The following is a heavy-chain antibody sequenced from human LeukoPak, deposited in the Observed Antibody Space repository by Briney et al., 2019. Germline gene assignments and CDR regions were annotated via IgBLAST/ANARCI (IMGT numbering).Heavy chain of an antibody. J-gene: IGHJ4*02. CDR3: ARDSVRHLDY. D-gene: IGHD5/OR15-5a*01. CDR2: ITSSSTYI. V-gene: IGHV3-21*01. Sequence: GGSLRLSCVVSGFTFSGYTMNWVRQAPGKGLEWVSSITSSSTYIYYADSVRGRFTISRDNAKNSLYLQMNSLRAEDTAVYYCARDSVRHLDYWGQGTLVTVSS. CDR1: GFTFSGYT.